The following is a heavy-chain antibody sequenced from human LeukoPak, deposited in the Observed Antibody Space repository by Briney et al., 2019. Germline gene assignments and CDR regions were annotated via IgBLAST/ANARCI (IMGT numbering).Heavy chain of an antibody. CDR2: IIPIFGTA. D-gene: IGHD1-26*01. Sequence: ASVKVSCEASGGTFSSYAISWVRQAPGQGLEWMGGIIPIFGTANYAQKFQGRVTITTDESTSTAYMELSSLRSEDTAVYYCASKSGSSYDAFDIWGQGTMVTVSS. CDR1: GGTFSSYA. CDR3: ASKSGSSYDAFDI. J-gene: IGHJ3*02. V-gene: IGHV1-69*05.